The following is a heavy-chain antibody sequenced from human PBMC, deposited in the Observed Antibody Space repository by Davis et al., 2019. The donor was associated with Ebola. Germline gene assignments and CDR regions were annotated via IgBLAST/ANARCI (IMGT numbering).Heavy chain of an antibody. CDR1: GFTFSSYA. CDR3: ARGRLRWSRPYAFDI. J-gene: IGHJ3*02. D-gene: IGHD4-23*01. CDR2: ISYDGSNK. V-gene: IGHV3-30-3*01. Sequence: PGGSLRLSCAASGFTFSSYAMHWVRQAPGKGLEWVAVISYDGSNKYYADSVKGRFTISRDNSKNTLYLQMNSLRAEDTAVYYCARGRLRWSRPYAFDIWGQGTMVTVSS.